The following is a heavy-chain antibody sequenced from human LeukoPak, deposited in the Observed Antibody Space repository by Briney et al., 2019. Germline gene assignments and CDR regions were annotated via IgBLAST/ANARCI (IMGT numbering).Heavy chain of an antibody. CDR1: GGSISSYY. V-gene: IGHV4-59*01. J-gene: IGHJ4*02. CDR3: ARGDCGGDCYSDY. CDR2: IYYSGST. Sequence: SETLSLTCTVSGGSISSYYWSWIRQPPGKGLEWIGYIYYSGSTNYNASLTNRVTISVDTSKNQFSLKLSSVTAADTAVYYCARGDCGGDCYSDYWGQGTLVTVSS. D-gene: IGHD2-21*02.